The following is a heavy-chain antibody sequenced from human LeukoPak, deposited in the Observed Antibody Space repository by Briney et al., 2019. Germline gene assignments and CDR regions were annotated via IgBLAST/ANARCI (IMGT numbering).Heavy chain of an antibody. J-gene: IGHJ6*02. V-gene: IGHV3-30*04. CDR1: GFTFSSYA. CDR3: AKGGSIQSNYYYGMDV. CDR2: ISYDGSNK. Sequence: PGGSLRLSCAASGFTFSSYAMHWVRQAPGKGLEWVAVISYDGSNKYYADSVKGRFTISRDNSKNTVYLQMNSLRAEDTAVYYCAKGGSIQSNYYYGMDVWGQGTTVTVSS. D-gene: IGHD5-18*01.